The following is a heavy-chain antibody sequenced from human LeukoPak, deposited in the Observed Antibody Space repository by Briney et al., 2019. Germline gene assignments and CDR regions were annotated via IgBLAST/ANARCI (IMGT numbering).Heavy chain of an antibody. J-gene: IGHJ4*02. CDR2: INHSGST. V-gene: IGHV4-34*01. CDR3: ARGRYYDFWSGYYSGYYFDY. Sequence: SETLSLTCAVYGGSFSGYYWSWIRQPPGKGLEWIGEINHSGSTNYNPSLKSRVTISVDTSKNQFPLKLSSVTAADTAVYYCARGRYYDFWSGYYSGYYFDYWGQGTLVTVSS. D-gene: IGHD3-3*01. CDR1: GGSFSGYY.